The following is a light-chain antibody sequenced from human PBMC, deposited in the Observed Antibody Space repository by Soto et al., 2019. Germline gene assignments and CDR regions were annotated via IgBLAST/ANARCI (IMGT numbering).Light chain of an antibody. V-gene: IGKV3-11*01. CDR3: QQRSNWPPGSLT. Sequence: EIVLTQSPATLSLSPGERATLSCRASQSVSSYLAWYQQKPGQAPRLLVYDASNRATGIPARFSGSGSGTDFTLTISSLEPEDFAVYYCQQRSNWPPGSLTFGGGTKGEIK. CDR2: DAS. CDR1: QSVSSY. J-gene: IGKJ4*01.